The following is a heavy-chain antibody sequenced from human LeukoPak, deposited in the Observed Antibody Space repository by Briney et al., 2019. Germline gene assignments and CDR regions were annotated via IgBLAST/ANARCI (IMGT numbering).Heavy chain of an antibody. CDR1: GYTFTSYG. V-gene: IGHV1-69*05. J-gene: IGHJ5*02. CDR2: IIPIFGTA. CDR3: ASSLIEEAGTAP. D-gene: IGHD6-19*01. Sequence: SVKVSCKASGYTFTSYGISWVRQAPGQGLEWMGGIIPIFGTANYAQKFQGRVTITRDTSASTAYMEMSSLTSEDTAVYYCASSLIEEAGTAPWGQGTLVTVSS.